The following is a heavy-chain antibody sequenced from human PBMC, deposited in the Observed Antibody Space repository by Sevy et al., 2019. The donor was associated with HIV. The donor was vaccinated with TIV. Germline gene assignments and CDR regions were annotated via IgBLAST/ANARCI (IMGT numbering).Heavy chain of an antibody. D-gene: IGHD3-10*01. Sequence: GGSLRLSCAASGFTFSSYAMSWVRQAPGKGLEWVSAISGSGGSTYYADSVKGRFTISRDNSKNTLYLQMNSLRAEDTAVYYCAKVLSELLWFGELYFSGFDYWGQGTLVTVSS. J-gene: IGHJ4*02. CDR2: ISGSGGST. V-gene: IGHV3-23*01. CDR1: GFTFSSYA. CDR3: AKVLSELLWFGELYFSGFDY.